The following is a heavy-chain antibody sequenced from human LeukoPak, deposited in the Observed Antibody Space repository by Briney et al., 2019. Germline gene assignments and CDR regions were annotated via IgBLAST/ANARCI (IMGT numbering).Heavy chain of an antibody. D-gene: IGHD3/OR15-3a*01. CDR1: GFTFSSYSMN. CDR3: ARQSDFWTPSDY. V-gene: IGHV4-39*01. J-gene: IGHJ4*02. CDR2: IYYSGST. Sequence: GSLRLSCAASGFTFSSYSMNWVRQAPGKGLEWVGSIYYSGSTYYNPSLKSRVTVSVDTSKNQFSLKLSSVTAADTAVYYCARQSDFWTPSDYWGQGTLVTVSS.